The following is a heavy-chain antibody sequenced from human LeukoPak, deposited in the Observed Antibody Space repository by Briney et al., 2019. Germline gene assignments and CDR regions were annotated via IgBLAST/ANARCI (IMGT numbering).Heavy chain of an antibody. Sequence: GGSLRLSCAASGFTFSSYGMSWVRQAPGKGLEWVSAISGSGGSTYYADSVKGRFTISRDNSKNTLYLQMSSLRAEDTAVYYCAKDQVGYCSSTSCYLGIDYWGQGTLVTVSS. D-gene: IGHD2-2*01. J-gene: IGHJ4*02. CDR2: ISGSGGST. CDR1: GFTFSSYG. CDR3: AKDQVGYCSSTSCYLGIDY. V-gene: IGHV3-23*01.